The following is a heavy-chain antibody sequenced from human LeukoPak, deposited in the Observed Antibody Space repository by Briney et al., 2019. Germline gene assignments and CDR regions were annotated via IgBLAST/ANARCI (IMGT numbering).Heavy chain of an antibody. CDR2: IYSGGST. D-gene: IGHD4-23*01. CDR1: GFTVSSNY. Sequence: GGSLRLSCAASGFTVSSNYMGWVRQAPGKGLEWVSVIYSGGSTYYADSVKGRFTISRDNSKNTLYLQMNSLRAEDTAVYYCARSPRPSRVVTPYYWGQGTLVTVSS. V-gene: IGHV3-53*01. J-gene: IGHJ4*02. CDR3: ARSPRPSRVVTPYY.